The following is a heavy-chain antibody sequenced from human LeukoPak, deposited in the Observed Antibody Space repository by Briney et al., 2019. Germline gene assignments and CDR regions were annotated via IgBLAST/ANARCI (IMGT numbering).Heavy chain of an antibody. V-gene: IGHV4-39*01. CDR3: ATIGYNYELDY. D-gene: IGHD5-18*01. J-gene: IGHJ4*02. CDR2: IYYSGST. Sequence: SETLSLTCTVSGGSISSSSYYWGWIRQPPGKGLEWIGNIYYSGSTYSNPSLKSRVTISVDTSKNQCSLKLSSVTAADTAVYYCATIGYNYELDYWGQGTQVTVSS. CDR1: GGSISSSSYY.